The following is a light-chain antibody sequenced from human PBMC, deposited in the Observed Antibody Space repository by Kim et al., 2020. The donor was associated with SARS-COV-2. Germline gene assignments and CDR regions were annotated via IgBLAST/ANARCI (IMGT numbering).Light chain of an antibody. CDR3: QQYGTSPPYT. CDR1: ESVSSDS. Sequence: SPGEGATLSCRASESVSSDSLAWYQQKPGQAPSLLIFSASTRVAGIPTRFSGSGSGTDFTLTISRLEPEDFAVYYCQQYGTSPPYTFGQGTKLEI. J-gene: IGKJ2*01. V-gene: IGKV3-20*01. CDR2: SAS.